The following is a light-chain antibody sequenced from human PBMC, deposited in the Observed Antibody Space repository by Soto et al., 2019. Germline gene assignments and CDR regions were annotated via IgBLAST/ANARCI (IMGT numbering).Light chain of an antibody. CDR1: SSNIGNNY. CDR3: GTWDNSLSGGV. J-gene: IGLJ2*01. V-gene: IGLV1-51*01. CDR2: DNN. Sequence: QSVLTQPPSVSAAPGQRVTISCSGSSSNIGNNYVSWYQHLPGTAPKLLIYDNNKRPSGIPDRFSGSKSGTSATLGITGLRAGDEANYYCGTWDNSLSGGVFGGGTKLTVL.